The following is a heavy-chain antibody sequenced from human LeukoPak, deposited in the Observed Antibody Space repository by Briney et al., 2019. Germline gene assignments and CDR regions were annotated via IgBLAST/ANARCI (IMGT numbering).Heavy chain of an antibody. CDR3: ARGPPPDFDY. J-gene: IGHJ4*02. V-gene: IGHV4-4*07. CDR2: IHPSGST. Sequence: PSETLSLTCTVSGDSISSYYRSWIRQLAGKGLEWIGRIHPSGSTNYNPSLKRRVTLSVDTSKNPFSLKLSSVTAADTAVYYCARGPPPDFDYWGRGTLVTVSS. CDR1: GDSISSYY.